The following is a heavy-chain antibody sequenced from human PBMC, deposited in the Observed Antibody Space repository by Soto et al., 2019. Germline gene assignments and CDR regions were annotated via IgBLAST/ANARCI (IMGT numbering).Heavy chain of an antibody. J-gene: IGHJ4*02. CDR1: GYTFTSYY. CDR2: INPSGGST. D-gene: IGHD2-15*01. Sequence: ASLKVSCKASGYTFTSYYMHWVRQAPGQGLEWMGIINPSGGSTSYAQKFQGRVTMTRDTSTSTVYMELSSLRSEDTAVYYCASAYCSGGSCYPGGNFDYWGQGTLVTVSS. V-gene: IGHV1-46*01. CDR3: ASAYCSGGSCYPGGNFDY.